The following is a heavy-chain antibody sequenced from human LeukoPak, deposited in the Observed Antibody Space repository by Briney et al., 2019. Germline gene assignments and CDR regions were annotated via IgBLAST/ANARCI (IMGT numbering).Heavy chain of an antibody. J-gene: IGHJ3*02. CDR3: AKDPNGDYIGAFDI. D-gene: IGHD4-17*01. CDR2: ISGSGGST. CDR1: KFNFHTYG. V-gene: IGHV3-23*01. Sequence: GGSLRLSCTTPKFNFHTYGLTWVRQAPGKELEWVSSISGSGGSTQYAASVQGRFTISRDNSKNTLYLQMNSLRAEDTAVYYCAKDPNGDYIGAFDIWGQGTMVTVSS.